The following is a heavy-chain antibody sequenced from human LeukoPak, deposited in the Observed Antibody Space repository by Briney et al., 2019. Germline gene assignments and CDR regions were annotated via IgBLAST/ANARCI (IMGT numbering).Heavy chain of an antibody. Sequence: GASVKVSCKASGYTFTGYYMHWLRQAPGQGLEGMGWINPNSDGTIYAQKFQGRVTMTRDTSISTAYMELSRLRSDDTAVYYCARSGRITIFGVVIKHDAFDIWGQGTMVTVSS. CDR2: INPNSDGT. J-gene: IGHJ3*02. CDR1: GYTFTGYY. D-gene: IGHD3-3*01. V-gene: IGHV1-2*02. CDR3: ARSGRITIFGVVIKHDAFDI.